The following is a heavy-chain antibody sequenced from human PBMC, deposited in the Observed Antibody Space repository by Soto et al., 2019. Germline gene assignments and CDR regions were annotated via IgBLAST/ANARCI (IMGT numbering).Heavy chain of an antibody. Sequence: SVKVSCKASGGTFSSYAISWVRQAPGQGLEWMGGIIPIFGTANYAQKFQGRVTITADESTSTAYMELSSLRSEDTAVYYCARDQQWLVHVHYYYGMDVRGQGTTVTVSS. D-gene: IGHD6-19*01. CDR3: ARDQQWLVHVHYYYGMDV. V-gene: IGHV1-69*13. CDR2: IIPIFGTA. J-gene: IGHJ6*02. CDR1: GGTFSSYA.